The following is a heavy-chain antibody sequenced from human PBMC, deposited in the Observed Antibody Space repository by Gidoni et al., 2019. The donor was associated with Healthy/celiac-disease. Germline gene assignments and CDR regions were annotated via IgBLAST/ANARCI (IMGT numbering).Heavy chain of an antibody. CDR3: AKVRLRKLLLHYFDY. CDR1: GFTFEAYT. CDR2: ISWDGGST. Sequence: EVQLVESGGVVVQPGGSLRLSCAASGFTFEAYTMHWVRQAPGKGLEWVSLISWDGGSTYYADSVKGRFTISRDNSKNSLYLQMNSLRTEDTALYYCAKVRLRKLLLHYFDYWGQGTLVTVSS. D-gene: IGHD3-22*01. V-gene: IGHV3-43*01. J-gene: IGHJ4*02.